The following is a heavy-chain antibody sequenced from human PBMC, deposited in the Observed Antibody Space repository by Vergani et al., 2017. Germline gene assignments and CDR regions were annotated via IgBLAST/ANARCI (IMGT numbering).Heavy chain of an antibody. CDR2: ISWDGGST. D-gene: IGHD5-12*01. J-gene: IGHJ3*02. Sequence: EVQLVESGGVVVQPGGSLRLSCAASGFTFDDYTMHWVRQAPGKGLEWVSLISWDGGSTYYAESVKGRFTISRDNSKNSLYLQMNSLRTEDTALYYCAKDQYSGYDLAESDAFDIWGQGTMVTVSS. CDR1: GFTFDDYT. CDR3: AKDQYSGYDLAESDAFDI. V-gene: IGHV3-43*01.